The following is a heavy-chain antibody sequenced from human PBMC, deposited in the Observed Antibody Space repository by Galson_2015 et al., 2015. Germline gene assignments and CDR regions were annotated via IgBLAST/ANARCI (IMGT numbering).Heavy chain of an antibody. J-gene: IGHJ4*02. CDR1: GCNFEGYW. D-gene: IGHD4-23*01. CDR3: ARRSGGNFDS. Sequence: QSGAAVTRPGESLLICCKGSGCNFEGYWMGWVRQMPGRGLEWMGYIYPGDSGPRYSPSFQGQLTISADWSISTAYLPGSSLKASGTAMYYCARRSGGNFDSWGQGTLVTVSS. V-gene: IGHV5-51*03. CDR2: IYPGDSGP.